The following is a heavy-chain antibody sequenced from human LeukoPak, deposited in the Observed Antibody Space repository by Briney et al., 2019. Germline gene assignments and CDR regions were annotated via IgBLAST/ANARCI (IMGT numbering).Heavy chain of an antibody. CDR2: ISCSGGTT. CDR1: GDRRSRFD. CDR3: AKEVQLPLSLSRGIFDY. Sequence: ETLSLTCKVSGDRRSRFDRNWVRQAPRKKKKWVSTISCSGGTTYYADSVKGRFTLSRDNSKDTLYLQMNSLRAEDTAVYYCAKEVQLPLSLSRGIFDYWGQGTLVTVSS. D-gene: IGHD3-16*01. V-gene: IGHV3-23*01. J-gene: IGHJ4*02.